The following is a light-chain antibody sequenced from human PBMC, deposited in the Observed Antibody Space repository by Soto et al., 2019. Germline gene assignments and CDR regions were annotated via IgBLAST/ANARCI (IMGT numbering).Light chain of an antibody. CDR1: SSNIGTNT. Sequence: QSVLTQPPSASGTPGQRVTISCSGSSSNIGTNTVNWYQQLPGTAPKVLIQSNNQRPSGVPDRFSGSKSGTSASLAISGLQSEDEADYYCAAWDDSLNAVVFGGGTKLTVL. CDR2: SNN. V-gene: IGLV1-44*01. CDR3: AAWDDSLNAVV. J-gene: IGLJ2*01.